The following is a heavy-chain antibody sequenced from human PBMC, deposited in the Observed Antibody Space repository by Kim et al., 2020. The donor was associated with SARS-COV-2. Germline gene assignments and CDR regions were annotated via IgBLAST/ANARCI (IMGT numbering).Heavy chain of an antibody. V-gene: IGHV4-59*13. CDR2: IYYSGST. CDR1: GGSISSYY. CDR3: ARAIRGSSTLRYYYYYGM. D-gene: IGHD6-6*01. Sequence: SETLSLTCTVSGGSISSYYWSWIRQPPGKGLEWIGYIYYSGSTNYNPSLKSRVTITVDTSKNQFSLTLSSVTAADTAVYYYARAIRGSSTLRYYYYYGM. J-gene: IGHJ6*01.